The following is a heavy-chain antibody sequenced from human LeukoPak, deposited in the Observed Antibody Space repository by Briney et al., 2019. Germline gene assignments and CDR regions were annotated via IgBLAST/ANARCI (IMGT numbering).Heavy chain of an antibody. CDR3: ASFWSGYYRIDY. CDR1: GFTFSSYE. J-gene: IGHJ4*02. CDR2: ISSSGSTI. Sequence: PGGSLRLSCAASGFTFSSYEMNWVRQAPGRGLEWVSYISSSGSTIYYADSVKGRFTISRDNAKNSLYLQMSSLRAEDTAVYYGASFWSGYYRIDYWGQGTLVTVSS. V-gene: IGHV3-48*03. D-gene: IGHD3-3*01.